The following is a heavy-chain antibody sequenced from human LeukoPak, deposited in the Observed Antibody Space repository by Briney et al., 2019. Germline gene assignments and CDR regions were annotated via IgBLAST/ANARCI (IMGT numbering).Heavy chain of an antibody. CDR3: AGLGTSWYVYLDY. Sequence: PSETLSLTCTVSGGSNSNNNYYWGWIRQPPGKGLEWIASIYSGGNTYYNPSLKSRVTMSADTSKNQFSLKLTSVTAADTAMYYCAGLGTSWYVYLDYWGQGTLVTVSS. J-gene: IGHJ4*02. CDR2: IYSGGNT. CDR1: GGSNSNNNYY. D-gene: IGHD6-13*01. V-gene: IGHV4-39*01.